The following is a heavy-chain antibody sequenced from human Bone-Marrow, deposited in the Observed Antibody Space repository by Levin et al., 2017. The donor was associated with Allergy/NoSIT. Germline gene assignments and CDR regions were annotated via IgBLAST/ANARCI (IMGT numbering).Heavy chain of an antibody. CDR1: GYSFTTYW. J-gene: IGHJ6*02. CDR2: IYPGDSDT. V-gene: IGHV5-51*01. D-gene: IGHD6-13*01. CDR3: ARRGYNSSSGLYGMDV. Sequence: GESLKISCKASGYSFTTYWIGWVRQMPGKGLEWMGIIYPGDSDTRYSPSFQGQVTIPADKSISTADLQWSSLKASDTAIYYCARRGYNSSSGLYGMDVWGQGTTVTVSS.